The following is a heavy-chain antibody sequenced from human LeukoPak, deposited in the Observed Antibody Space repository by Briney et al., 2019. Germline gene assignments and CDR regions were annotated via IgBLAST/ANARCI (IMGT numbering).Heavy chain of an antibody. Sequence: GGSLRLSCAASGFTFSSYAMNWVRQAPGKGLEWVSIISGSGDSTYYADSVKGRFTVSRDNSKNTLYLQLNSLRAEDTAVYYCAKGTHCGGDCYYFDYWGQGTLVTVSS. CDR1: GFTFSSYA. V-gene: IGHV3-23*01. CDR3: AKGTHCGGDCYYFDY. CDR2: ISGSGDST. D-gene: IGHD2-21*02. J-gene: IGHJ4*02.